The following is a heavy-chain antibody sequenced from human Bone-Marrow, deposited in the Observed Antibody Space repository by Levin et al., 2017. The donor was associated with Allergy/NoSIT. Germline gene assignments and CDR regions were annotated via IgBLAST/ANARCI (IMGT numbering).Heavy chain of an antibody. V-gene: IGHV5-51*01. D-gene: IGHD2-15*01. Sequence: GGSLRLSCKGSGYSFTSYWIGWVRQMPGKGLEWMGIIYPGDSDTRYSPSFQGQVTISADKSISTAYLQWSSLKASDTAMYYCARFSCSGGSCYSGIDAFDIWGQGTMVTVSS. CDR2: IYPGDSDT. CDR1: GYSFTSYW. CDR3: ARFSCSGGSCYSGIDAFDI. J-gene: IGHJ3*02.